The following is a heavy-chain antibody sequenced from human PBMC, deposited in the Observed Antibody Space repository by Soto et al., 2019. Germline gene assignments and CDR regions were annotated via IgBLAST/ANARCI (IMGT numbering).Heavy chain of an antibody. CDR2: IYHSGST. Sequence: PSETLSLTCAVYGGSFSGYYWSWIRQPPGKGLEWIGSIYHSGSTYYNPSLKSRVTISVDTSKNQFSLKLSSVTAADTAVYYCARAGVLGYCSSTSCPDGGDYYYGMDGWGQGTTVT. CDR1: GGSFSGYY. CDR3: ARAGVLGYCSSTSCPDGGDYYYGMDG. D-gene: IGHD2-2*01. V-gene: IGHV4-34*01. J-gene: IGHJ6*02.